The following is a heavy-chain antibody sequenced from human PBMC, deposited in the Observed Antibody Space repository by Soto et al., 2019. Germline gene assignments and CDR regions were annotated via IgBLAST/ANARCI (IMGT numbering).Heavy chain of an antibody. Sequence: SETVSLTCTVSGGSISSGGYYWSWIRQHPGKGLEWIGYIYYSGSTYYNPSLKSRVTISVDTSKNQFSLKLSSVTAADTAVYYCAGAGGSSGTDAEYYQHWGQGTLVTVSS. V-gene: IGHV4-31*03. J-gene: IGHJ1*01. D-gene: IGHD6-6*01. CDR2: IYYSGST. CDR1: GGSISSGGYY. CDR3: AGAGGSSGTDAEYYQH.